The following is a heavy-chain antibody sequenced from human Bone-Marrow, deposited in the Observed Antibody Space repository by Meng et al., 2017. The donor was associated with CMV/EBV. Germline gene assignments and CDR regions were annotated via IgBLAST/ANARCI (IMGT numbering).Heavy chain of an antibody. V-gene: IGHV3-7*01. CDR1: GYTFSRYW. Sequence: GESLKISWAASGYTFSRYWMSWVRQAPGKGLEWVANIKQDGSDKDYVESVKGRFTISRDNAKNSLYLQLERLRVEDTGVYYCARVFAREGSAFNAFDIWGQGTMVTVSS. CDR2: IKQDGSDK. J-gene: IGHJ3*02. CDR3: ARVFAREGSAFNAFDI. D-gene: IGHD2-21*01.